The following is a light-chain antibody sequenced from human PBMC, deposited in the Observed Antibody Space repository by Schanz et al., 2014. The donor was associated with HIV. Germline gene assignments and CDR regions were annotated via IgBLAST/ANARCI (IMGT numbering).Light chain of an antibody. CDR2: AAS. CDR3: LQYHAYPWT. V-gene: IGKV1-39*01. Sequence: DIQMTQSPSSLSASVGDRVTITCRASQSISTYLNWYQQKPGKAPNLLIYAASTLQSGVPSRFSGSGSGTDFTLTISSLQPEDYATYYCLQYHAYPWTFGQGTNV. CDR1: QSISTY. J-gene: IGKJ1*01.